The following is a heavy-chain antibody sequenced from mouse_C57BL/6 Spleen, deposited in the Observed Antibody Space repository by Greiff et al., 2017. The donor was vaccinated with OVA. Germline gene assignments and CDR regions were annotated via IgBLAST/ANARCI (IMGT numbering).Heavy chain of an antibody. Sequence: VQVVESGPELVKPGASVKISCKASGYAFSRSWMNWVKQRPGKGLEWIGRIYPGDGDNNYNGKFKGKATLTADKSSSTAYMQLSSLTSEDSAVYFCARSGDYGGYFDVWGTGTTVTVSS. D-gene: IGHD2-4*01. V-gene: IGHV1-82*01. CDR1: GYAFSRSW. CDR2: IYPGDGDN. J-gene: IGHJ1*03. CDR3: ARSGDYGGYFDV.